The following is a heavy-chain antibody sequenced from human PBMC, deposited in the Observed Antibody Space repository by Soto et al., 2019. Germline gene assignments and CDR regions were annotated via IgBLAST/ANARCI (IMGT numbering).Heavy chain of an antibody. CDR1: GFTFSGSA. Sequence: EVQLVESGGGLVQPGGSLKLSCAVSGFTFSGSAMHWVRQASGKGLEWVGRIRSKSNSYATAYAASVKGRFTISRDDSKNTAYLQMNSLKTEDTAVYYCTRGYGDYVRDSWGQGTLVPVSS. V-gene: IGHV3-73*01. J-gene: IGHJ5*01. CDR2: IRSKSNSYAT. D-gene: IGHD4-17*01. CDR3: TRGYGDYVRDS.